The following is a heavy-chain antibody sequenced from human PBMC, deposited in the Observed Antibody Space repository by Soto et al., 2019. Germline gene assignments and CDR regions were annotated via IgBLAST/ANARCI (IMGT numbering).Heavy chain of an antibody. CDR1: GYTFTSYG. CDR2: ISAYNGNT. D-gene: IGHD1-26*01. Sequence: QVQLVQSGAEVKKPGASVKVSCKASGYTFTSYGISWVRQAPGQGLEWLGWISAYNGNTNYARNLQGRVTVTADTSTTTAYMELRSLRSDDTAMYYCARDRGIVIVGGTIPDYWGQGTLVTVSS. CDR3: ARDRGIVIVGGTIPDY. V-gene: IGHV1-18*01. J-gene: IGHJ4*02.